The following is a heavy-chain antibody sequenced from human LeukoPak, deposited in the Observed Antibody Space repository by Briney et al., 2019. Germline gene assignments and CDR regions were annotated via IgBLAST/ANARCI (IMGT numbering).Heavy chain of an antibody. J-gene: IGHJ4*02. D-gene: IGHD1-26*01. CDR2: IRSKGYGRTT. CDR3: TRGAMGWETLPYYFDH. CDR1: GFILDNNA. Sequence: GGSLTLAWTAAGFILDNNAVTWVRHAPGKGLGWVGFIRSKGYGRTTQYAAAVRGIFPISRDDSRSIAYLRMDSLRTDDTAVYYCTRGAMGWETLPYYFDHWGQGALVTVSS. V-gene: IGHV3-49*04.